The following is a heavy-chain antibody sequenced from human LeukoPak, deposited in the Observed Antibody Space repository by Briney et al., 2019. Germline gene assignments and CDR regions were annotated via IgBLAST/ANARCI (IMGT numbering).Heavy chain of an antibody. Sequence: GGSLRLSCAASGFTVSSNYMSWVRPAPGKRLGWVSVIYSGGSTYYADSVKGRFTLYRDNSKNTLYLQMNSLRAENTAEYYCARGSSSTSCFDYWGQGTLVTVSS. V-gene: IGHV3-66*02. CDR1: GFTVSSNY. CDR2: IYSGGST. D-gene: IGHD2-2*01. CDR3: ARGSSSTSCFDY. J-gene: IGHJ4*02.